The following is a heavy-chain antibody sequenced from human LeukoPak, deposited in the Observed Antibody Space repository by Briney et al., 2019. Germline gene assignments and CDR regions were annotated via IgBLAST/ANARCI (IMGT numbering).Heavy chain of an antibody. D-gene: IGHD3-3*01. Sequence: GGSLRLSCAASGFTFSSYAMHWVRQAPGKGLEWVAVISYDGSNKYYADSVKGRFTISRDNSKNTLYLQMNSLRAEDTAVYYCARDRRRFLERLSYYYGMDVWGQGTTVTVSS. CDR3: ARDRRRFLERLSYYYGMDV. J-gene: IGHJ6*02. CDR1: GFTFSSYA. V-gene: IGHV3-30-3*01. CDR2: ISYDGSNK.